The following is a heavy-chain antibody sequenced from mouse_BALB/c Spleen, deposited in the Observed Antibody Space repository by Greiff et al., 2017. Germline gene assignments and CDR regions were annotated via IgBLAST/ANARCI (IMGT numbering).Heavy chain of an antibody. CDR2: ISSGGSYT. Sequence: DVMLVESGGGLVKPGGSLKLSCAASGFTFSSYAMSWVRQTPEKRLEWVATISSGGSYTYYPDSVKGRFTISRDNAKNTLYLQMSSLRSEDTAMYYCTREGGTGAMDYWGQGTSVTVSS. CDR1: GFTFSSYA. D-gene: IGHD3-3*01. CDR3: TREGGTGAMDY. V-gene: IGHV5-9-1*01. J-gene: IGHJ4*01.